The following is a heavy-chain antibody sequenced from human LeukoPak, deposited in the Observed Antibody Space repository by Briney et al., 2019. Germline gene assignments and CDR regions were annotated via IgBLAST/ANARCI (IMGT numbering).Heavy chain of an antibody. CDR2: IYYSGST. CDR3: ARVHPRSFDYDILTGPSRVEFDP. J-gene: IGHJ5*02. Sequence: SETLSLTCTVSGGSISSGGYYWSWIRQHPGKGLEWIGYIYYSGSTYYNPSLKSRVTISVDTSKNQFSLKLSSVTAGDTAVYYCARVHPRSFDYDILTGPSRVEFDPWGQGTLVTVSS. V-gene: IGHV4-31*03. D-gene: IGHD3-9*01. CDR1: GGSISSGGYY.